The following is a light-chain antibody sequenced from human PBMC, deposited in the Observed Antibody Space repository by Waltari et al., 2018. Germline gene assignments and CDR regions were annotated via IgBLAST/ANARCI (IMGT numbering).Light chain of an antibody. CDR1: KVGSKS. CDR3: QVWDSGRDQVV. Sequence: SYELTQAPSVSVAPGKTATITCGGNKVGSKSVHWFQQKTGQAPVLVIYYDSDRPSGIPERVPGSNTGNTATLTISRVEAGDEADYYCQVWDSGRDQVVFGGGTKLAIL. CDR2: YDS. V-gene: IGLV3-21*01. J-gene: IGLJ2*01.